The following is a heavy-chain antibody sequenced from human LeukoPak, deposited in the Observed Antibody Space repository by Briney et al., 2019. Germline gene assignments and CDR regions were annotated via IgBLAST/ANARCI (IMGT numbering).Heavy chain of an antibody. V-gene: IGHV3-30*04. CDR3: ARDPDSCSWSLAHFYSYYGMDV. CDR1: GSTVSSYA. J-gene: IGHJ6*04. D-gene: IGHD6-13*01. CDR2: ISYDGRNK. Sequence: PGGSLRLSCAASGSTVSSYAAHWVRHAQGRGLGWEAVISYDGRNKYYTDSGKGRLTISRDNSKNTLYLQMNSLRAEDTAVYYCARDPDSCSWSLAHFYSYYGMDVWGKGTTVTVSS.